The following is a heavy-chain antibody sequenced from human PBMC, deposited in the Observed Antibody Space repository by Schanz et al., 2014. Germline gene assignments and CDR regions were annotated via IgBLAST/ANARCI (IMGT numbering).Heavy chain of an antibody. CDR1: GFTVSNNY. CDR3: AKDEGYNYGYIFDY. V-gene: IGHV3-66*02. CDR2: IYSGGAK. Sequence: VQLAESGGGLVQPGGSLRLSCAVSGFTVSNNYMNWVRQAPGKGLQWVSLIYSGGAKEYADSVKGRFTISRDNSRETMLLQMNTLRPDDTAVYYCAKDEGYNYGYIFDYWGQGTLVTVSS. J-gene: IGHJ4*02. D-gene: IGHD5-18*01.